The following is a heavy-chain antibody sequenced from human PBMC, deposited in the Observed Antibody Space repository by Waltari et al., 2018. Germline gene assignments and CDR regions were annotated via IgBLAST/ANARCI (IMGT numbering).Heavy chain of an antibody. V-gene: IGHV4-34*01. CDR3: ASLEGGDYYYYYGMDV. CDR1: GGSFSGYY. J-gene: IGHJ6*02. Sequence: QVQLQQWGAGLLKPSETLSLTCAVYGGSFSGYYWSWIRQPPGKGLEWIGEINHSGSTNYNPSLKSRVTISVDTSKNQFSLKLSSVTAADTAVYYCASLEGGDYYYYYGMDVWGQGTTVTVSS. D-gene: IGHD3-10*01. CDR2: INHSGST.